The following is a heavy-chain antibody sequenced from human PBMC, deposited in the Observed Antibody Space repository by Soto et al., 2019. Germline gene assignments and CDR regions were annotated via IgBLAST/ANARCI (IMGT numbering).Heavy chain of an antibody. V-gene: IGHV4-59*01. D-gene: IGHD3-22*01. CDR3: ARXVRDYYDSSGYSNWFDP. CDR2: IYYSGST. J-gene: IGHJ5*02. Sequence: SETLSLTCTVSGGSISSYYWSWVRQPPGKGLEWIGYIYYSGSTNYNPSLKSRVTISVDTSKNQFSLKLSSVTAADTAVYYCARXVRDYYDSSGYSNWFDPWGQGTLVTVSS. CDR1: GGSISSYY.